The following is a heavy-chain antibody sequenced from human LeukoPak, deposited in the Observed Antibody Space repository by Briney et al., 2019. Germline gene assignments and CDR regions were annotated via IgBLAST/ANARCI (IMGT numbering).Heavy chain of an antibody. CDR2: IIPIFGTA. D-gene: IGHD1-7*01. J-gene: IGHJ6*03. CDR1: GGTFSSYA. CDR3: ARSGLGWNYPSDFDYYYMDV. Sequence: SVKVSCKASGGTFSSYAISWVRQAPGQGLEWMGGIIPIFGTANYAQKFQGRVTITTDESTSTAHMELSSLRSEDTAVYYCARSGLGWNYPSDFDYYYMDVWGKGTTVTVSS. V-gene: IGHV1-69*05.